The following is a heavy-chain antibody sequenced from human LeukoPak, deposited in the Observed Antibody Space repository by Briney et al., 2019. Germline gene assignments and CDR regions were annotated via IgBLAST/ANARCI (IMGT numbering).Heavy chain of an antibody. CDR2: IRSKANSYAT. V-gene: IGHV3-73*01. Sequence: GGSLRLSCAASGFTFSGSAMHWVRQASGKGLEWVGRIRSKANSYATAYAASVKGRFTISRDDSKNTAYLQMNSLKTEDTAVYYCTMTYYYDSSGQSDYWAQGTLVTVSS. J-gene: IGHJ4*02. CDR1: GFTFSGSA. CDR3: TMTYYYDSSGQSDY. D-gene: IGHD3-22*01.